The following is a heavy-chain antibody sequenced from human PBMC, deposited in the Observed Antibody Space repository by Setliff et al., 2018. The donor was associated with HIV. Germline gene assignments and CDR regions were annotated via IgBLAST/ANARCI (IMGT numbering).Heavy chain of an antibody. CDR3: ARIGNLWSGYYPYYYYYYMDV. CDR2: INNSGST. J-gene: IGHJ6*03. V-gene: IGHV4-34*01. D-gene: IGHD3-3*01. Sequence: PSETLSLTCAVYGGSFSGCYWTWIRQPPGKGLEWIGEINNSGSTNYNPSLKSRVTISVDTSKKQFSLKLSSVTAADTAVYYCARIGNLWSGYYPYYYYYYMDVWGKGTTVTVSS. CDR1: GGSFSGCY.